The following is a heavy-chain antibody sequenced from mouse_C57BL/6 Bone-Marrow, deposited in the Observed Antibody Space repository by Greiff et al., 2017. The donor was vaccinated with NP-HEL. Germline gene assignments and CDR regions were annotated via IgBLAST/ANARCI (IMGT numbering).Heavy chain of an antibody. J-gene: IGHJ3*01. Sequence: QVQLQQPGAELVKPGASVKLSCKASGYTFTTYWMQWVKQRPGQGLEWIGEIDPSDSNTNYNQKFKGKATLTVDTSSSTAYMQLSSLTSEDSAVYDCARNAYYGRSCEFACWDWGTLVTVTA. V-gene: IGHV1-50*01. D-gene: IGHD1-1*01. CDR1: GYTFTTYW. CDR2: IDPSDSNT. CDR3: ARNAYYGRSCEFAC.